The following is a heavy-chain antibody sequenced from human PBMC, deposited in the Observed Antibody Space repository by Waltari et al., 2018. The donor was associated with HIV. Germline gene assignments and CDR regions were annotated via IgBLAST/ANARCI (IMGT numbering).Heavy chain of an antibody. CDR3: ARDSRIYSYGFDI. J-gene: IGHJ3*02. Sequence: EVQLVESGGGLVQPGGSLRLSCAASGFTFSSYNMNWVRPAPGAGLEWISYISSGSGTMSFSDSLKGRFTISRDNAKNSLDLQVNSLRDEDTAVYYCARDSRIYSYGFDIWGQGTTVTVSS. CDR1: GFTFSSYN. CDR2: ISSGSGTM. V-gene: IGHV3-48*02. D-gene: IGHD4-4*01.